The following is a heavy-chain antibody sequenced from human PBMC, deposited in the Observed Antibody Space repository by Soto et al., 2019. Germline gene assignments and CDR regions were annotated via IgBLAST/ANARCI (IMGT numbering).Heavy chain of an antibody. CDR2: IIPIFGTA. D-gene: IGHD6-19*01. J-gene: IGHJ4*02. CDR3: AREAPAVISLDY. V-gene: IGHV1-69*05. Sequence: ASVKVSCKASGGTFSMYAISCVLQAPGQGLEWMGGIIPIFGTANYAQKFQGRVTLTRDTSTSTAYMELHSLRSDDTAVYSCAREAPAVISLDYWGQGTPVTVSS. CDR1: GGTFSMYA.